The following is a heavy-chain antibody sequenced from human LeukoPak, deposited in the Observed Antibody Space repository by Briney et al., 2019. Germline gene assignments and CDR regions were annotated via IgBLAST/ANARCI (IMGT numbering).Heavy chain of an antibody. D-gene: IGHD5-18*01. CDR1: GFTFSSYN. CDR3: AKGRIQLWLHYTS. V-gene: IGHV3-48*04. J-gene: IGHJ5*02. Sequence: GGSLRLSCAASGFTFSSYNMNWVRQAPGKGPEWVSYISSSSNTIYYADSVKGRFTISRDNAKNSLYLQMNSLRAEDTAVYYCAKGRIQLWLHYTSWGQGTLVTVSS. CDR2: ISSSSNTI.